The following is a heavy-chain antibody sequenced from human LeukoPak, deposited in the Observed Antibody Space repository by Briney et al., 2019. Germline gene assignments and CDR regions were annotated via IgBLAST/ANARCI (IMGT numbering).Heavy chain of an antibody. CDR3: ARRTTIFGVVTSWFDP. D-gene: IGHD3-3*01. J-gene: IGHJ5*02. CDR1: GGSISSSSYY. Sequence: SETLSLTCTVSGGSISSSSYYWGWIRQPPGKGLEWIGSIYHSGSTYYNPSLKSRVTISVDTSKNQFSLKLSSVTAADTAVYYCARRTTIFGVVTSWFDPWGQGTLVTVSS. CDR2: IYHSGST. V-gene: IGHV4-39*01.